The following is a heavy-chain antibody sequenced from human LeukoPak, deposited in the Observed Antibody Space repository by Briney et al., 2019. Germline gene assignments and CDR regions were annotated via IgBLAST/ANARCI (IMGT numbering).Heavy chain of an antibody. CDR2: ISGSGGST. D-gene: IGHD6-19*01. CDR3: ARIRRYSSGWWLVDY. J-gene: IGHJ4*02. V-gene: IGHV3-23*01. Sequence: GGSLRLSCAASGFTFSSYAMSWVRQAPGKGLEWVSAISGSGGSTYYADSVKGRFTISRDNSKNTLYPQMNSLRAEDTAVYYCARIRRYSSGWWLVDYWGQGTLVTVSS. CDR1: GFTFSSYA.